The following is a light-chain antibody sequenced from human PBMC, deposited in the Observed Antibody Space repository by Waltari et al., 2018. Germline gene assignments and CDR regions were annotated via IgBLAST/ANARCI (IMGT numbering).Light chain of an antibody. V-gene: IGKV3-20*01. CDR3: QEYGSS. CDR1: QTVSSSY. Sequence: DIVLTQSPGTLSLSPGERATLSCSASQTVSSSYLSWDQQKPGQVPRLLIYGASSRATGIPDRFSGSGSGTDFTLTISRLEPEDVAVYYCQEYGSSFGQGTRLEIK. CDR2: GAS. J-gene: IGKJ5*01.